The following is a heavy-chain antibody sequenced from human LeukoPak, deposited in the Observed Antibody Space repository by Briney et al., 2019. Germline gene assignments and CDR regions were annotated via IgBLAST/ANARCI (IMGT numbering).Heavy chain of an antibody. J-gene: IGHJ4*02. CDR1: GFTFIRYA. CDR2: SSDSGDTT. V-gene: IGHV3-23*01. CDR3: AEGRTITVPGTLDF. Sequence: PGGSLRLSCAASGFTFIRYAMSWVRQAPGKGLEWVSASSDSGDTTQYADSVKGRFTIFRDNSKNTLFLQMSSLRAEDTAVYYCAEGRTITVPGTLDFWGQGTLVTVSS. D-gene: IGHD6-19*01.